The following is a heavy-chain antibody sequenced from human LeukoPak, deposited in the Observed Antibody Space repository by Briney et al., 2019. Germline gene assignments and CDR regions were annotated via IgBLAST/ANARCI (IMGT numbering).Heavy chain of an antibody. Sequence: PGGSLGLSCATSGFTFDDYAMHWVRQAPGKGLEWVSGISWNSGSIGYADSVKGRFTISRDNAKNSLYLQMNSLRAEDTAVYYCARPESDYGDLFDYWGQGTLVTVSS. D-gene: IGHD4-17*01. CDR3: ARPESDYGDLFDY. J-gene: IGHJ4*02. V-gene: IGHV3-9*01. CDR1: GFTFDDYA. CDR2: ISWNSGSI.